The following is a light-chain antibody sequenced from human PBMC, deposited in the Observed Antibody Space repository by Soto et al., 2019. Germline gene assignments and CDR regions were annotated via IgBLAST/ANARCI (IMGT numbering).Light chain of an antibody. J-gene: IGKJ1*01. CDR1: QSLSSNY. Sequence: EIVLTQSPGTLSLSAGERATLSCRASQSLSSNYLAWYQQKRGQAPTVLIYGASSRATGIPDRFSGSGSGTYFTLTISRLEPEDFAVYYCQQYDTSPTFGQGTKVDIK. CDR3: QQYDTSPT. CDR2: GAS. V-gene: IGKV3-20*01.